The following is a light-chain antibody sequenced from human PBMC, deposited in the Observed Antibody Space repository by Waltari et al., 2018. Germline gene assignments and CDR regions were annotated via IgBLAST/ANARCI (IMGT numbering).Light chain of an antibody. J-gene: IGKJ4*01. CDR1: QGISSY. CDR2: AAS. CDR3: QQLNSYPLT. Sequence: DIRVTQSTSFVSASEAGRVTITCRASQGISSYLAWYQQKPGKAPKLLIYAASTLQSGVPSRFSGSGSGTEFTLTISSLQPEDFATYYCQQLNSYPLTFGGGTKVEIK. V-gene: IGKV1-9*01.